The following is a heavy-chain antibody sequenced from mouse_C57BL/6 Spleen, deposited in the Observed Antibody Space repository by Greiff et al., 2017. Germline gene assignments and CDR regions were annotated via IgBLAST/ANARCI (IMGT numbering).Heavy chain of an antibody. V-gene: IGHV2-2*01. Sequence: VKLMESGPGLVQPSQSLSITCTVSGFSLTSYGVHWVRQSPGKGLEWLGVIWSGGSTDYNAAFISRLSISKDNSKSQVFFKMNSLQADDTAIYYCARAYYYGSRGYYAMDYWGQGTSVTVSS. CDR2: IWSGGST. CDR1: GFSLTSYG. CDR3: ARAYYYGSRGYYAMDY. J-gene: IGHJ4*01. D-gene: IGHD1-1*01.